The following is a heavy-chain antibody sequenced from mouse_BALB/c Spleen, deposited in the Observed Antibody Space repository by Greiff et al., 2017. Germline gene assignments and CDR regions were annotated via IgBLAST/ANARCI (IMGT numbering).Heavy chain of an antibody. J-gene: IGHJ3*01. Sequence: EVKLQESGGGLVKPGGSLKLSCAASGFTFSSYTMSWVRQTPEKRLEWVATISSGGSYTYYPDSVKGRFTISRDNAKNTLYLQMSSLKSEDTAMYYCTREGTGTWFAYWGQGTLVTVSA. V-gene: IGHV5-6-4*01. CDR1: GFTFSSYT. D-gene: IGHD4-1*01. CDR3: TREGTGTWFAY. CDR2: ISSGGSYT.